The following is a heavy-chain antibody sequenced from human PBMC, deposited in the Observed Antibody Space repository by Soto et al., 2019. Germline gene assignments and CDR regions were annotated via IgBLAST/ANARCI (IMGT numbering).Heavy chain of an antibody. Sequence: SETLSLTCTVSGGSISSSSYYWGWIRQPPGKGLEWIGSIYYSGSTYYNPSLKSRVTISVDTSKNQFSLKLSSVTAADTAVYYCARRIIAVAGTWFDYWGQGTLVTVSS. CDR3: ARRIIAVAGTWFDY. D-gene: IGHD6-19*01. J-gene: IGHJ4*02. CDR2: IYYSGST. V-gene: IGHV4-39*01. CDR1: GGSISSSSYY.